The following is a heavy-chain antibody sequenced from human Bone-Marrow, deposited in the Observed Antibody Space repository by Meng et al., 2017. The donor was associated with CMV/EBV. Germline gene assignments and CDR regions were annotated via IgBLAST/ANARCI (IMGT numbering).Heavy chain of an antibody. CDR2: INAGNGNT. Sequence: SGYDCITFAMNWVRQAPGQRLEWMGWINAGNGNTKYSQKFQGRVTITRDTSASTAYMELSSLRSEDTAVYYCARAFITMVRGVTWFDPWGQGTLVTVSS. J-gene: IGHJ5*02. CDR3: ARAFITMVRGVTWFDP. D-gene: IGHD3-10*01. CDR1: GYDCITFA. V-gene: IGHV1-3*01.